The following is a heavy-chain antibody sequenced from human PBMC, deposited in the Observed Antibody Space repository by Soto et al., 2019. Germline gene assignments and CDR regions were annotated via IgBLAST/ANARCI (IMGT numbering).Heavy chain of an antibody. V-gene: IGHV1-69*01. D-gene: IGHD3-22*01. CDR1: GGTFSSYA. CDR2: IIPIFGTS. CDR3: ARECGYGDYVCGMDV. Sequence: QVQLVQSGAEVKKPGSSVKVSCKASGGTFSSYAISWVRQAPGQGREWMGGIIPIFGTSNYAQKFQGRVTSTANESTSTAYMELSSLRSEDTAVYYCARECGYGDYVCGMDVWGQGTTVTVSS. J-gene: IGHJ6*02.